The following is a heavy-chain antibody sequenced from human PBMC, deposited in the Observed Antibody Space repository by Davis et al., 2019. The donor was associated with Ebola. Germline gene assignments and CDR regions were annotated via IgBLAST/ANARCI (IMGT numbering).Heavy chain of an antibody. CDR3: ARQESLYGWSDY. Sequence: PGGSLRLSCKGSGYGFADYWIAWVRQTPGKGLEWMGIIYAGDSDSRSSPSFEGQVTISVDRSITTAYLQWRSLRASDTAIYYCARQESLYGWSDYWGQGTLVTVSS. J-gene: IGHJ4*02. CDR1: GYGFADYW. V-gene: IGHV5-51*01. D-gene: IGHD3-10*01. CDR2: IYAGDSDS.